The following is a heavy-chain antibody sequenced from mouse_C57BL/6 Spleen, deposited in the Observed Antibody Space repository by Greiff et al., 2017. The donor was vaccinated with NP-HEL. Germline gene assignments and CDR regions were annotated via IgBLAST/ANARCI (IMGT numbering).Heavy chain of an antibody. D-gene: IGHD1-1*02. Sequence: VKLMESGAELVKPGASVKISCKASGYAFSSYWMNWVKQRPGKGLEWIGQIYPGDGDTNYNGKFKGKATLTADKSSSTAYMQLSSLTSEDSAVYFCARGGGGNYFDYWGQGTTLTVSS. J-gene: IGHJ2*01. CDR1: GYAFSSYW. CDR2: IYPGDGDT. V-gene: IGHV1-80*01. CDR3: ARGGGGNYFDY.